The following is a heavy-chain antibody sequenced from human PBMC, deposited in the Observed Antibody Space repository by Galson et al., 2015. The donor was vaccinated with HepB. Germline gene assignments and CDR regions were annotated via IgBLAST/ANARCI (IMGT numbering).Heavy chain of an antibody. V-gene: IGHV3-7*01. D-gene: IGHD1-26*01. CDR2: IKQDGSEK. CDR1: GFTFSSYW. J-gene: IGHJ4*02. CDR3: ARGGRYSGSYYAGY. Sequence: SLRLSCAASGFTFSSYWMSWVRQAPGKGLEWVANIKQDGSEKYYVDSVKGRFTISRDNAKNSLYLQMNSLRAEDTAVYYCARGGRYSGSYYAGYWGQGTLATVSS.